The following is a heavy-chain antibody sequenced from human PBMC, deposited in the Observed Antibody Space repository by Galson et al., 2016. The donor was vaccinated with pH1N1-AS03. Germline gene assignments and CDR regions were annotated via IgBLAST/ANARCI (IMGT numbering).Heavy chain of an antibody. V-gene: IGHV3-7*03. CDR1: GFTFSSRW. CDR3: AVDSFSRANY. Sequence: SLRLSCAASGFTFSSRWMTWVRQAPGKGLEWVANIKKDGTSKNYADSVKDRFTIDRDNVKKSLYLQINGLRADDTAVYYCAVDSFSRANYWGRGALVTVSS. D-gene: IGHD2-8*01. CDR2: IKKDGTSK. J-gene: IGHJ4*02.